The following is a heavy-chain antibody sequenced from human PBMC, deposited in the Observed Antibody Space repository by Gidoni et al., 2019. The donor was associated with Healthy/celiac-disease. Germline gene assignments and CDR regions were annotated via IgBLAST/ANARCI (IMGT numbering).Heavy chain of an antibody. V-gene: IGHV4-39*01. CDR1: GGSISSSSYY. CDR2: IHYSGST. CDR3: ARHKGAAADPFFDY. Sequence: QLQLQESGPGLVKPSETLSLTCTVSGGSISSSSYYWGWIRQPPGKGLEWIGSIHYSGSTYYNPSLKSRFTISVDTSKNQFSLKLSSVTAADTAVYYCARHKGAAADPFFDYWGQGTLVTVSS. D-gene: IGHD6-13*01. J-gene: IGHJ4*02.